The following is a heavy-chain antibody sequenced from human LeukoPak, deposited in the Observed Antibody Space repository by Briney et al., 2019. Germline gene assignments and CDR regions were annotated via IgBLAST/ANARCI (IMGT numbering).Heavy chain of an antibody. CDR1: GFTFSGYS. Sequence: GGSLRLSCAASGFTFSGYSMNWVRQAPGKGLEWVSYISSSSSPIYYADSVKGRFTISRDNAKNSLYLQMNSLRAEDTAVYYCARVPAMVRGVIVAGLDNNWFDPWGQGTLVTVSS. J-gene: IGHJ5*02. CDR3: ARVPAMVRGVIVAGLDNNWFDP. V-gene: IGHV3-48*01. D-gene: IGHD3-10*01. CDR2: ISSSSSPI.